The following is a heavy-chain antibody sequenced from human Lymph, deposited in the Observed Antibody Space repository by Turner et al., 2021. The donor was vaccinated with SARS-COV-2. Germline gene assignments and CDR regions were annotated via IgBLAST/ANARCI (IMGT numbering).Heavy chain of an antibody. CDR2: IIPILGIA. CDR3: ARGRRDSYSGSYYSWFDP. CDR1: GGPFSSYA. V-gene: IGHV1-69*04. D-gene: IGHD1-26*01. J-gene: IGHJ5*02. Sequence: VQLVQSWAGVKKPWSSVKVPCKASGGPFSSYAINWVRQAPGQGLEWMGRIIPILGIANYAQKFQGRVTITADKSTSTAYMELSSLRSEDTAVYYCARGRRDSYSGSYYSWFDPWGQGTLVTVSS.